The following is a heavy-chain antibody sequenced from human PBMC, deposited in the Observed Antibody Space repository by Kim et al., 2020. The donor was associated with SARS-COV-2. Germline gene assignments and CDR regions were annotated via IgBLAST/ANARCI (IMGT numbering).Heavy chain of an antibody. J-gene: IGHJ4*01. V-gene: IGHV3-9*01. CDR1: GFTFDDYA. CDR2: ISWNSGSI. CDR3: AKSDRFDIVGATLFDY. Sequence: GGSLRLSCAASGFTFDDYAMHWVRQAPGKGLEWVSGISWNSGSIGYADSVKGRFTISRDNAKNSLYLQMNSLRAEDTALYYCAKSDRFDIVGATLFDYWG. D-gene: IGHD1-26*01.